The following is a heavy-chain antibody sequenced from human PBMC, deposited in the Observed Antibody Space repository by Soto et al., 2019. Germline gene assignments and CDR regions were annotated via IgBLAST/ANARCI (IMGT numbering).Heavy chain of an antibody. CDR2: ISYEGSNK. CDR3: AKDRVAVAGQYYYYGMDV. CDR1: GFTFSNYG. D-gene: IGHD6-19*01. J-gene: IGHJ6*02. Sequence: QVQLVESGGGVVQPGRSLRLSCAASGFTFSNYGMHWVRQAPGKGLEWVAVISYEGSNKYYADSVKGRFTISRDDSKNTLYLQMNSLRAEDTAVYYCAKDRVAVAGQYYYYGMDVWGQGTTVTVSS. V-gene: IGHV3-30*18.